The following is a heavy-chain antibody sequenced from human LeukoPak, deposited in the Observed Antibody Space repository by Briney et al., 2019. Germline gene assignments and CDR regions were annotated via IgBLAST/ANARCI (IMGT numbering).Heavy chain of an antibody. J-gene: IGHJ3*02. D-gene: IGHD6-13*01. CDR2: ISGSGGST. CDR1: GFTFSSYA. V-gene: IGHV3-23*01. Sequence: GGSLRLSRAASGFTFSSYAMSWVRQAPGKGLEWVSAISGSGGSTYYADSVKGRFTISRDNSKNTLYLQMNSLRAEDTAVYYCAKDRDSRRWYKDAFHIWGLGTMVTVSS. CDR3: AKDRDSRRWYKDAFHI.